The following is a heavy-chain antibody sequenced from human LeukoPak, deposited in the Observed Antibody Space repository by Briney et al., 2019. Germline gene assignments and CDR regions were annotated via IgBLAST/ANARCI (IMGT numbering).Heavy chain of an antibody. CDR1: GGSISSYY. V-gene: IGHV4-59*01. CDR3: TRGGEGDYDY. D-gene: IGHD4-17*01. CDR2: IYYSGST. Sequence: SETLSLTCTVSGGSISSYYWSWIRQPPGKGLEWIGYIYYSGSTNYNPSLKSRVTISVDTSKNQFSLKLSSVTAADTAVYYCTRGGEGDYDYWGQGTLVTVFS. J-gene: IGHJ4*02.